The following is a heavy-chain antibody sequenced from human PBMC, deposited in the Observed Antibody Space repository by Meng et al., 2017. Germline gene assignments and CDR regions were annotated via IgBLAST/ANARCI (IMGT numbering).Heavy chain of an antibody. CDR3: ARVRPDEPPLLWFGELLFGWFDP. V-gene: IGHV1-18*01. J-gene: IGHJ5*02. D-gene: IGHD3-10*01. CDR2: ISAYNGNT. CDR1: GYTFTSYG. Sequence: ASVKVSCKASGYTFTSYGISWVRQAPGQRLEWMGWISAYNGNTNYAQKLQGRVTMTTDTSTSTAYMELRSLRSDDTAVYYCARVRPDEPPLLWFGELLFGWFDPWGQGTLVTVSS.